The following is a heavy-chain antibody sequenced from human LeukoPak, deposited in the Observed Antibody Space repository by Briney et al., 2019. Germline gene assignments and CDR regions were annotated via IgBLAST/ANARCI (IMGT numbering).Heavy chain of an antibody. CDR1: GGSFSGYY. CDR2: IYYSGST. D-gene: IGHD4-17*01. CDR3: ARVGYDGDYPQHYYYYGMDV. J-gene: IGHJ6*02. Sequence: SETLSLTCAVYGGSFSGYYWSWIRQPPGKGLEWIGYIYYSGSTNYNPSLKSRVTISVDTSKNQFSLKLSSVTAADTAAYYCARVGYDGDYPQHYYYYGMDVWGQGTTVTVSS. V-gene: IGHV4-59*01.